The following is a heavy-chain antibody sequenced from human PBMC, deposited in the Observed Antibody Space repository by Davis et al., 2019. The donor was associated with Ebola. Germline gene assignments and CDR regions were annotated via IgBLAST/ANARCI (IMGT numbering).Heavy chain of an antibody. CDR1: GGTFSSYG. J-gene: IGHJ4*02. CDR3: ARDSFITPFDY. Sequence: ASVKASCKASGGTFSSYGISWVRQAPGQGLEWMGWISAYNGNTNYAQKLQGRVTMTTDTSTSTAYMELRSLRSDDTAVYYCARDSFITPFDYWGQGTLVTVSS. CDR2: ISAYNGNT. D-gene: IGHD3-22*01. V-gene: IGHV1-18*01.